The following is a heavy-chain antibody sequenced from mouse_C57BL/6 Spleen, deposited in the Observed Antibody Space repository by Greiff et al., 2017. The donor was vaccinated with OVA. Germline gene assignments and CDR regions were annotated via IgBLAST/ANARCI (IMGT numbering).Heavy chain of an antibody. CDR1: GYTFTSYW. J-gene: IGHJ2*01. D-gene: IGHD4-1*01. CDR3: VTGFDY. CDR2: IDPSDSYT. Sequence: QVQLQQPGAELVMPGASVKLSCKASGYTFTSYWMHWVKQRPGQGLEWVGEIDPSDSYTNYNQKFKGKSTLTVDKSSSTAYMQLSSLTSEDSAVYYCVTGFDYWGQGTTLTVSS. V-gene: IGHV1-69*01.